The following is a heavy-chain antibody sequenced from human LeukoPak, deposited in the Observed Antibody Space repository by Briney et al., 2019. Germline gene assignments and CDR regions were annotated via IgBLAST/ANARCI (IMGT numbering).Heavy chain of an antibody. D-gene: IGHD3-3*01. Sequence: SETLSLTCTVSDGSISSYYWSRIRQPPGKGLEWIGYIYYSGSTNYNPSLKSRVTISVDKSKNQFSLRLNSVTAADTAVYYCARASIRSSCPYPIVDYWGQGTLVTVSS. CDR2: IYYSGST. J-gene: IGHJ4*02. V-gene: IGHV4-59*01. CDR3: ARASIRSSCPYPIVDY. CDR1: DGSISSYY.